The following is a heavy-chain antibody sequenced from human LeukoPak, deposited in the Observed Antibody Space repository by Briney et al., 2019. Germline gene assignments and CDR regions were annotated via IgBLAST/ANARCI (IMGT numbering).Heavy chain of an antibody. CDR2: IRRKAYGGTT. D-gene: IGHD2-21*01. Sequence: GGSLRLSCTASGFTFGDYAMSWVGQAPGKGLEWVGFIRRKAYGGTTEYAASVKGRFTISRDDSKSLAYLQMNSLKTEDTAVYYCTRDDPLGGGYYYYGMDVWGQGTTVIVSS. J-gene: IGHJ6*02. V-gene: IGHV3-49*04. CDR3: TRDDPLGGGYYYYGMDV. CDR1: GFTFGDYA.